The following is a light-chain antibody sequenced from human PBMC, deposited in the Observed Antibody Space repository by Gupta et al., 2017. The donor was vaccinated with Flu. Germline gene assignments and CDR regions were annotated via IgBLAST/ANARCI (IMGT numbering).Light chain of an antibody. V-gene: IGLV1-44*01. CDR3: AAWDDSLNGRV. J-gene: IGLJ1*01. Sequence: QSVLTQPPSASGTPGQRVTISCSGSRSNIRSDAVNWYQQLSGTAPKLLIYSNNQRPSGVPDRFSGSKSGTSASLAISGLQSEDEADYYCAAWDDSLNGRVFGTGTKVTVL. CDR2: SNN. CDR1: RSNIRSDA.